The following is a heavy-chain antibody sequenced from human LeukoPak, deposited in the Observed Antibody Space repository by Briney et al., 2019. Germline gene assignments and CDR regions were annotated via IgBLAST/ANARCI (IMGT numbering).Heavy chain of an antibody. J-gene: IGHJ3*02. CDR1: GFTFSYYG. Sequence: TGGSLRLSGTASGFTFSYYGIHWVRQAPGKGLEWVAIIWNDGSNKFYADSVRGRFTISRDNSKNTVYLQMNSLRAEDTAVYYCAKDREKYYDFWSGYSGRGAFDIWGQGTMVTVSS. CDR2: IWNDGSNK. V-gene: IGHV3-33*06. D-gene: IGHD3-3*01. CDR3: AKDREKYYDFWSGYSGRGAFDI.